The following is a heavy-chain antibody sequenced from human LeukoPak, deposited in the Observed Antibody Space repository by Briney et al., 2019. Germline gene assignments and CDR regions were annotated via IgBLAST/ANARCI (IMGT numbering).Heavy chain of an antibody. D-gene: IGHD3-10*01. Sequence: ASVKVSCKASGYTFTSYGISWVRQAPGQGLEWMGWMNPNSGNIGYAQKFQGRVTMTRNTSISTAYMELSSLRSGDTAVYYCARVVWFGESGNNWFDPWGQGTLVTASS. V-gene: IGHV1-8*02. CDR1: GYTFTSYG. CDR3: ARVVWFGESGNNWFDP. J-gene: IGHJ5*02. CDR2: MNPNSGNI.